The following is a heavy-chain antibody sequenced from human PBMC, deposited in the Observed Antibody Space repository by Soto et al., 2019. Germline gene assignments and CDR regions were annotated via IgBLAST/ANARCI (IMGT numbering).Heavy chain of an antibody. V-gene: IGHV3-23*01. CDR2: IGGNGDSK. Sequence: QPGGSLRLSCAASGFTFRSYSLSWVRQAPGKGLEWVATIGGNGDSKYYADSVKGRLAISRDNSKNTLSLQMNSLRVEDTAIYYCAKDAWDFDSWSGRQNYFDSWGQGTLVTVSS. J-gene: IGHJ4*02. CDR1: GFTFRSYS. D-gene: IGHD3-3*01. CDR3: AKDAWDFDSWSGRQNYFDS.